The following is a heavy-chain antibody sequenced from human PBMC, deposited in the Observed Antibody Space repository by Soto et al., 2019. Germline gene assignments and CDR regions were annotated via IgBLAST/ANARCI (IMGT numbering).Heavy chain of an antibody. Sequence: EVQLVESGGGLVQPGGSLRLSCAASGFTFSSYRMSWVRQAPGKGLEWVANIKQDGSEKYYVDSVKGRFTISRDNAKNSLYLQMNSLRAEDTAVYYCATYDSSGYYHLGYYFDYWGQGTLVTVSS. V-gene: IGHV3-7*05. CDR3: ATYDSSGYYHLGYYFDY. CDR2: IKQDGSEK. CDR1: GFTFSSYR. J-gene: IGHJ4*02. D-gene: IGHD3-22*01.